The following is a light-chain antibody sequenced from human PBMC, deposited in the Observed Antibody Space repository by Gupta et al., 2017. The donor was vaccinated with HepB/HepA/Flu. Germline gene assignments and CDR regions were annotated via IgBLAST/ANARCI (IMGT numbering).Light chain of an antibody. J-gene: IGKJ1*01. CDR1: QSISTW. CDR2: KAS. Sequence: DIQMTQSPSTLSASIGDRVTITCRASQSISTWLAWYQQKPGKAPKLLIYKASNLQSGVPSRFSGSGSGTEFTLTINSLQPDDFATFCCHQYQSSPWTFGQGTKVEIK. CDR3: HQYQSSPWT. V-gene: IGKV1-5*03.